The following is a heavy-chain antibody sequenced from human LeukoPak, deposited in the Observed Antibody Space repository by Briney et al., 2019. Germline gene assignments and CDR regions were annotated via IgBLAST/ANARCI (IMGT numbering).Heavy chain of an antibody. V-gene: IGHV4-59*01. CDR3: ARFPGSAEYRHYYYMDV. CDR2: IYHSDNT. CDR1: GGSISNYF. D-gene: IGHD2-15*01. J-gene: IGHJ6*03. Sequence: SETLSLTCTVSGGSISNYFWSWIRQPPGKGLECIGYIYHSDNTNYNPSLKSRVTVSVDTSKNQFSLKLSSVTAADTAVYYCARFPGSAEYRHYYYMDVWGKGTTVTVSS.